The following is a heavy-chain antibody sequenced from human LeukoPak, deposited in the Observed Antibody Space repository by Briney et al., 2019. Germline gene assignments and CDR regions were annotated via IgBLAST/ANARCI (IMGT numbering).Heavy chain of an antibody. J-gene: IGHJ4*02. CDR1: GYTFTSYG. V-gene: IGHV1-18*01. D-gene: IGHD5-12*01. Sequence: GASVNVSCKASGYTFTSYGISWVRQAPGQGLEWMGWISAYNGNTNYAQKLQGRVTMTTDTSTSTAYMELRSLRSDDTAVYYCATTNYDWYPFDYWGQGTLVTVSS. CDR2: ISAYNGNT. CDR3: ATTNYDWYPFDY.